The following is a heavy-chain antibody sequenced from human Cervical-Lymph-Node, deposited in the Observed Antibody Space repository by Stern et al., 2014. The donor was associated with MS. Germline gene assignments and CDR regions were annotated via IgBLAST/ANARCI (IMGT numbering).Heavy chain of an antibody. J-gene: IGHJ4*02. Sequence: QLQLQESGPGLVKPSQTLSLTCTVSGGSISSGGYYWSWIRQHPGKGLEWIGYIYSSGSTYYNPSLKSRVTISVDTSKNQFSLKLSSVTAADTAVYYCAREGGVAVAVDYWGQGTLVTVSS. CDR1: GGSISSGGYY. D-gene: IGHD6-19*01. CDR3: AREGGVAVAVDY. CDR2: IYSSGST. V-gene: IGHV4-31*03.